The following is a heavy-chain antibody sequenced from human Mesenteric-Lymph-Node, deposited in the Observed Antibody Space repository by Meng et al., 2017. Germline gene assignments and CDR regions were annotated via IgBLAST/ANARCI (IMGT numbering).Heavy chain of an antibody. CDR1: GFTFCSYG. D-gene: IGHD3-22*01. Sequence: QVHLVESGGGVVQFGSSLSLFCTASGFTFCSYGMHWVRQAPGKGLEWVAVISYAGSNKYYADSVKGRFTISKDNSKSTLYLQMNSLRTEDTAVYYCARRGDGSGYYLDSWGQGTLVTVSS. CDR2: ISYAGSNK. CDR3: ARRGDGSGYYLDS. J-gene: IGHJ4*02. V-gene: IGHV3-30*03.